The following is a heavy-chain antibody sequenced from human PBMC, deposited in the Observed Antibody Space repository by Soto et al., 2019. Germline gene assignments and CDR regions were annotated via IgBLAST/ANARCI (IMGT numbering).Heavy chain of an antibody. V-gene: IGHV3-21*01. J-gene: IGHJ6*02. CDR2: ISSSSSYI. Sequence: GGSLRLSCAASGFTFSSYSMNWVRQAPGKWLEWVSSISSSSSYIYYADSVKGRFTISRDNAKNSLYLQMNSLRAEDTAVYYCARERGRGYSYGYEYYYYGMYVWCQGXTVTVYS. CDR3: ARERGRGYSYGYEYYYYGMYV. CDR1: GFTFSSYS. D-gene: IGHD5-18*01.